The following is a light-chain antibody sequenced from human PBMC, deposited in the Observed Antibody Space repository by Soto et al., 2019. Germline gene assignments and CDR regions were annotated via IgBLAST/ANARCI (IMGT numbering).Light chain of an antibody. CDR3: QQFSSYPLT. J-gene: IGKJ4*01. CDR1: QSVSSNY. V-gene: IGKV3-20*01. CDR2: DAS. Sequence: EIVLTQSPGTLSLSPGERATLSCRASQSVSSNYFAWYQQKPGQAPRLLIYDASSRATGVPDRFSGSGSGTDFTLAISRLEPEDFAVYYCQQFSSYPLTFGGGTKVDIK.